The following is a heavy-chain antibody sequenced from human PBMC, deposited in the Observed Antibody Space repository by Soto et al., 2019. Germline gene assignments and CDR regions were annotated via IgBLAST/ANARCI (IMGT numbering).Heavy chain of an antibody. CDR3: ARLSSWRSHLSS. CDR1: GGSISSGSYY. Sequence: SETLSLTCIVSGGSISSGSYYWSWIRQHPGKGLEWIGYISYSGSTDYNPSLKSRVSISIDTSKNHFSLKLSSVTAADTAVYYCARLSSWRSHLSSWSQGTLVTVSS. D-gene: IGHD6-13*01. V-gene: IGHV4-31*03. J-gene: IGHJ5*02. CDR2: ISYSGST.